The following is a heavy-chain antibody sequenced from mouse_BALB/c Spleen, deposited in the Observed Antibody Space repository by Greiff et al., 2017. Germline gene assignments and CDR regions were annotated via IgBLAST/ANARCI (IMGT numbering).Heavy chain of an antibody. Sequence: QVQLQQSGAELVRPGSSVKISCKASGYAFSSYWMNWVKQRPGQGLEWIGQIYPGDGDTNYNGKFKGKATLTADKSSSTAYMQLSSLTSEDSAVYFCARASYYRYDWFAYWGQGTLVTVSA. J-gene: IGHJ3*01. V-gene: IGHV1-80*01. CDR3: ARASYYRYDWFAY. D-gene: IGHD2-14*01. CDR1: GYAFSSYW. CDR2: IYPGDGDT.